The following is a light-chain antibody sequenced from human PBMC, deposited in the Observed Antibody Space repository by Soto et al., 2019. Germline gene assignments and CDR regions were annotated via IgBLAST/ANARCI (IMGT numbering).Light chain of an antibody. Sequence: EVVMTQSPATLSVSPGERVTLSCRASQSVNINLAWHQQKVGQAPRLLIYGASTRATGIPARLSGTGSGTEFTLTISSLQSEDFAVSYCQQYNKWPLTFGGGTKVDIK. CDR2: GAS. V-gene: IGKV3-15*01. CDR3: QQYNKWPLT. J-gene: IGKJ4*01. CDR1: QSVNIN.